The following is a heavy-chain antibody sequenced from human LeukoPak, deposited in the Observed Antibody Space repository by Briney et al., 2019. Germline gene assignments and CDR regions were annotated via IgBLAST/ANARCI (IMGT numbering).Heavy chain of an antibody. CDR2: MNPNSGNT. Sequence: ASVKVSCKASGYTFTSYDINWVRQATGQGLEWMGWMNPNSGNTGYAQKFQGRVTITRNTSISTAYIELSSLRSEDTDVYYCARGPRFYYDSSGYAFDIWGQGTMVTVSS. CDR1: GYTFTSYD. J-gene: IGHJ3*02. CDR3: ARGPRFYYDSSGYAFDI. D-gene: IGHD3-22*01. V-gene: IGHV1-8*03.